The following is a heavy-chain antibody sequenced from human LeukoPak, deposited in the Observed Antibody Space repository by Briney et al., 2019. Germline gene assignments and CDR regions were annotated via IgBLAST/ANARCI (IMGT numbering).Heavy chain of an antibody. CDR1: GGSISSYY. D-gene: IGHD4-17*01. CDR2: IYYSGST. J-gene: IGHJ6*03. CDR3: ARVGGDFYGDYGYYYMDV. Sequence: SETLSLTCTVSGGSISSYYWSWIRQPPGKGLEWIGYIYYSGSTNYNPSLKSRVTISVDTSKNQFSLKLSSVTAADTAVYYCARVGGDFYGDYGYYYMDVWGKGTTVTVSS. V-gene: IGHV4-59*01.